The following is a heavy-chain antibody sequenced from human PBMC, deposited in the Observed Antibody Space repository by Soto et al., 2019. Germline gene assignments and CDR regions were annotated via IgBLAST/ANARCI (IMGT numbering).Heavy chain of an antibody. CDR1: GFTFSDYY. J-gene: IGHJ4*02. CDR2: ISSSGSTI. V-gene: IGHV3-11*01. CDR3: ARTGDRSGYPLHYFDY. Sequence: QVQLVESGGGLVKPGGSLRLSCAASGFTFSDYYMSWIRQAPGKGLEWVSYISSSGSTIYYADSVKGRFTISRDNAKNSLYLQMNSLSAEDTALYSCARTGDRSGYPLHYFDYWGQGTLVTVSS. D-gene: IGHD3-22*01.